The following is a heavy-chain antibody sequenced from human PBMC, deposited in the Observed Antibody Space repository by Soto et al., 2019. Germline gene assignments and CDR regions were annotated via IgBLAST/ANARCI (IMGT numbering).Heavy chain of an antibody. V-gene: IGHV1-18*01. J-gene: IGHJ6*03. CDR3: TSVRGYKLPFLEWSSKSYYMDA. CDR1: GYTFTSYG. D-gene: IGHD3-3*01. Sequence: ASVKVSCKASGYTFTSYGISWVRQSPGQGLEWMGWISAYNGNTNNAQKFQGRVAVTTDTSTSTAYMELMNLRSDDTAVYYCTSVRGYKLPFLEWSSKSYYMDAWGKGTTVTVSS. CDR2: ISAYNGNT.